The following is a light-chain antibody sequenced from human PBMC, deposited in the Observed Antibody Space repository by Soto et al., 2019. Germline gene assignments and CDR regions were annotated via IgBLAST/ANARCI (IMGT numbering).Light chain of an antibody. CDR2: GAS. V-gene: IGKV3-15*01. CDR3: QQYNDWPPLT. J-gene: IGKJ4*01. Sequence: IFMTQSPSTLSVSPGERATLSCRASQSVSSNLAWYQQKPGQAPRLLIYGASTRATGIPARFSGSGSGTEFTLTVSSVQSEDFAVYYCQQYNDWPPLTFGGGTKVDIK. CDR1: QSVSSN.